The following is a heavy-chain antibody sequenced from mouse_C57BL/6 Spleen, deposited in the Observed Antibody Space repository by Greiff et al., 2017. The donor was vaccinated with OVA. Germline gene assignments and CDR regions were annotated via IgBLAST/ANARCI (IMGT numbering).Heavy chain of an antibody. D-gene: IGHD2-5*01. CDR1: GYTFTDYE. Sequence: QVQLQQSVAELVRPGASVTLSCKASGYTFTDYEMHWVKQTPVHGLEWIGAIDPETGGTAYNQKFKGKAILTADKSSSTAYMELRSLTSEDSAVYYCHSNLYYFDYWGQGTTLTVSS. CDR3: HSNLYYFDY. V-gene: IGHV1-15*01. CDR2: IDPETGGT. J-gene: IGHJ2*01.